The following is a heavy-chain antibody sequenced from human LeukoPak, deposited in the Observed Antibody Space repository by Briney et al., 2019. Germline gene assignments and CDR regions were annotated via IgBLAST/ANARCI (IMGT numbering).Heavy chain of an antibody. V-gene: IGHV3-7*01. J-gene: IGHJ5*02. D-gene: IGHD3-10*01. CDR1: GFTFTSAW. Sequence: GGSLRLSFAASGFTFTSAWMSWLRQTPEKGLEWVAHMNEDGSGRFYVDSAKGRFTISRDDTQNSVYLQMNSLRVEDTAVYYCAAWFGESVPRGQGTLVTVSS. CDR3: AAWFGESVP. CDR2: MNEDGSGR.